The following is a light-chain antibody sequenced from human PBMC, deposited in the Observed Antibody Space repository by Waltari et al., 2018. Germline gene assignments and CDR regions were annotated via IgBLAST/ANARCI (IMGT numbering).Light chain of an antibody. J-gene: IGLJ2*01. Sequence: QSVLAQPPSASGTPGQRITISCSGSNSNIGSNTVNWSQQFPGTAPRLLIYSNNPRPSGVPDRFSAPNSGSSAALAIYGLHSEDEADYYCSTWDDRLTGVVFGGGTKVTVL. V-gene: IGLV1-44*01. CDR2: SNN. CDR1: NSNIGSNT. CDR3: STWDDRLTGVV.